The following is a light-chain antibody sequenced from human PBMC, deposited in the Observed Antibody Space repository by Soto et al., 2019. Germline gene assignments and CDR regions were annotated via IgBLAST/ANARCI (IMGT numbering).Light chain of an antibody. CDR1: QSISNW. Sequence: DLQMTQSPSTLSASVGDRVTITCRASQSISNWLAWYQQKPGKAPKLLVYKASTLESGVPSRFSGGGSGTEFTLTISSLQPDDFATFYCQQYNDYSWTFAQGTKVDIK. CDR3: QQYNDYSWT. V-gene: IGKV1-5*03. CDR2: KAS. J-gene: IGKJ1*01.